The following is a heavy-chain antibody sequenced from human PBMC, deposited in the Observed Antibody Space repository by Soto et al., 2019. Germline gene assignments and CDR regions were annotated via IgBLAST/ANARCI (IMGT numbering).Heavy chain of an antibody. Sequence: SETLSLTCAVYGGSFSGYYWSWIRQPPGKGLEWIGEINHSGSTNYNPSLKSRVTVSVDTSKNQFSLKLSSVTAADTAVYYCARGLFPRSYPAVVAASRANWFDPWGQGTLVTVSS. D-gene: IGHD2-15*01. CDR2: INHSGST. V-gene: IGHV4-34*01. CDR3: ARGLFPRSYPAVVAASRANWFDP. CDR1: GGSFSGYY. J-gene: IGHJ5*02.